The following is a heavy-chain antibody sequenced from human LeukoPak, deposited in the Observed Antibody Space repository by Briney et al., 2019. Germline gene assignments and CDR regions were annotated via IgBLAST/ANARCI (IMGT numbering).Heavy chain of an antibody. CDR3: ARHIAGFSATLGPFDV. CDR2: FSYSGST. V-gene: IGHV4-39*01. D-gene: IGHD7-27*01. Sequence: TASETLSLTCTVSGGSISSGTSFWGWIRLPPGKGPEWIGSFSYSGSTYYNPSLNSPVTISLDTSKSQISLRLTSVTAADTAVYYCARHIAGFSATLGPFDVWGQGTMVTVSS. J-gene: IGHJ3*01. CDR1: GGSISSGTSF.